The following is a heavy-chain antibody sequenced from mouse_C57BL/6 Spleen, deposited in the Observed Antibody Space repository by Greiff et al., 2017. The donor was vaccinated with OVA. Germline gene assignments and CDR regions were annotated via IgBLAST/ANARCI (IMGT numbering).Heavy chain of an antibody. CDR3: ARGDTTVRYFDV. J-gene: IGHJ1*03. Sequence: VQLQQPGAELVKPGASVKLSCKASGYTFTSYWMHWVKQRPGQGLEWIGMIHPNSGSTNYNEKFKSKATLTVDKSSSTAYMQLSSLTSEDSAVYYCARGDTTVRYFDVWGTGTTVTVSS. D-gene: IGHD1-1*01. CDR1: GYTFTSYW. CDR2: IHPNSGST. V-gene: IGHV1-64*01.